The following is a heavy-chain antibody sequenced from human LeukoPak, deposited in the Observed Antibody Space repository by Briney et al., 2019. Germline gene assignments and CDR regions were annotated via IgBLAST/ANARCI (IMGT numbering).Heavy chain of an antibody. J-gene: IGHJ4*02. D-gene: IGHD3-10*01. CDR2: MNSDGSST. CDR1: GFTFSSYW. CDR3: SSQIWLGELFAHY. Sequence: GGSLRLSCAASGFTFSSYWMYWVRQAPGKGLVWVSRMNSDGSSTDYADSVKGRFTISRDNAKNTLYLQMDSLRVEDTAVYYCSSQIWLGELFAHYWGQGTLVTVSS. V-gene: IGHV3-74*01.